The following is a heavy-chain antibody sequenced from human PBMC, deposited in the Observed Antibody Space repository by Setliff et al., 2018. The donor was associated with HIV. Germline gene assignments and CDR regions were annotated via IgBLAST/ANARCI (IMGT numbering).Heavy chain of an antibody. CDR1: GDSISNGLH. V-gene: IGHV4-38-2*02. CDR3: ARGTTLNVVPDAFDI. Sequence: SETLSLTCTVSGDSISNGLHWGWIRQPPGKGLEWIGTISDTGNAHYSPSLKSRVTILVDTSKNQLSLKLSSVTAADTAVYYCARGTTLNVVPDAFDIWGQGTMVTVSS. D-gene: IGHD4-17*01. J-gene: IGHJ3*02. CDR2: ISDTGNA.